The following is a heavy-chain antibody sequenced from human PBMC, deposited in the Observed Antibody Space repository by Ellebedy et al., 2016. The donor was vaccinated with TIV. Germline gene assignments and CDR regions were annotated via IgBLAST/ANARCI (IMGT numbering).Heavy chain of an antibody. V-gene: IGHV3-30*03. CDR1: GFTFSAFT. D-gene: IGHD4-17*01. J-gene: IGHJ3*01. CDR3: AREDGDYPVDAFDV. Sequence: GESLKISCAASGFTFSAFTMHWVRQSPGKGLEWVAVVSYDGSKKSYSDSVGGRFTVSRDNSNNVVHLHMNKLKTEDPAVYYCAREDGDYPVDAFDVWGQGTMVSVSS. CDR2: VSYDGSKK.